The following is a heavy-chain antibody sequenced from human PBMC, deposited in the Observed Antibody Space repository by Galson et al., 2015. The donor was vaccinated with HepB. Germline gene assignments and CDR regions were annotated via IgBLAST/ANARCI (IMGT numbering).Heavy chain of an antibody. CDR2: IYYSGST. J-gene: IGHJ4*02. Sequence: TLSLTCTVSGGSISSGGYYWSWIRQHPGKGLEWIGYIYYSGSTYYNPSLKSRVTISVDTSKNQFSLKLSSVTAADTAVYYCARELVTRHIAAAGTAPTHFDYWGQGTLVTVSS. CDR1: GGSISSGGYY. D-gene: IGHD6-13*01. V-gene: IGHV4-31*03. CDR3: ARELVTRHIAAAGTAPTHFDY.